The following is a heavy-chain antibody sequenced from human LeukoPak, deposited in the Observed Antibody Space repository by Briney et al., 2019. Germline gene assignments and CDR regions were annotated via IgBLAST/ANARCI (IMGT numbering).Heavy chain of an antibody. D-gene: IGHD2-2*01. Sequence: GGSLRLSCAASGFTFSSYGMSWVRQAPGQGLERVSAISGSGGSTYYADSVKGRFTISRDNSKNTLYLQMNSLRAEDTAVYYCASRSPNCSSTSCLYYYYYYMDVWGKGTTVTISS. V-gene: IGHV3-23*01. CDR2: ISGSGGST. CDR3: ASRSPNCSSTSCLYYYYYYMDV. J-gene: IGHJ6*03. CDR1: GFTFSSYG.